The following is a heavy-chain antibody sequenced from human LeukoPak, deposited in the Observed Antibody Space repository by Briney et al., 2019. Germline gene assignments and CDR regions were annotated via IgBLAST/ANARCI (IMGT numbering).Heavy chain of an antibody. V-gene: IGHV1-18*04. CDR1: GYTFTGYY. D-gene: IGHD3-10*01. J-gene: IGHJ4*02. Sequence: ASVKVSCKASGYTFTGYYMHWVRQAPGQGLEWMGWISAYNGNTNYAQKLQGRVTMTTDTSTSTAYMELRSLRSDDTAVYYCARDTRYTMVRGVTFDYWGQGTLVTVSS. CDR2: ISAYNGNT. CDR3: ARDTRYTMVRGVTFDY.